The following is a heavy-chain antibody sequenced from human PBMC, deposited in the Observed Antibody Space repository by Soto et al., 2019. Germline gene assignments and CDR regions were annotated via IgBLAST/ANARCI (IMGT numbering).Heavy chain of an antibody. CDR3: ARDRKDYGSGNYYNRVDF. D-gene: IGHD3-10*01. CDR1: GGIFSTYA. J-gene: IGHJ4*02. CDR2: IIPIFGTP. V-gene: IGHV1-69*01. Sequence: QVQLVQSGAEVKKPGSSVKVSCKASGGIFSTYAISWLRQAPGQGLEWMGGIIPIFGTPNYAQRFQGRVTITADESTSTAYMELSRLRSEDTAVYYCARDRKDYGSGNYYNRVDFWGQGTLVTVSS.